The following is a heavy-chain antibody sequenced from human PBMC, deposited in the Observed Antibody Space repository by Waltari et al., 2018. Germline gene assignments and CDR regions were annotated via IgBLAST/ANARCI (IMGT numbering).Heavy chain of an antibody. CDR1: GFTVSTTY. J-gene: IGHJ2*01. D-gene: IGHD3-16*01. Sequence: EVQLVESGGGLIQPGGSLRLSCAASGFTVSTTYLNWVRRAPGKGLEWVSVISRDGTHYADSVKGRFTISRDNSKNTVYLQMNTLRAEDTALYYCARDVTGYYYFDLWGRGTLVTVSS. V-gene: IGHV3-53*01. CDR3: ARDVTGYYYFDL. CDR2: ISRDGT.